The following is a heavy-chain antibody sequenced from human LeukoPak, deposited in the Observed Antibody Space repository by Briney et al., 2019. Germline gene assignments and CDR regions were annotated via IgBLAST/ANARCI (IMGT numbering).Heavy chain of an antibody. CDR2: IYYSGST. CDR1: GGSISSYY. V-gene: IGHV4-59*12. Sequence: SETLSLTCTVSGGSISSYYWSWIRQPPGKGLEWIGYIYYSGSTNYNPSLKSRVTISVDTSKNQFSLKLSSVTAADTAVYYCARLYYYDSSGYQYYFDYRGQGTLVTVSS. D-gene: IGHD3-22*01. J-gene: IGHJ4*02. CDR3: ARLYYYDSSGYQYYFDY.